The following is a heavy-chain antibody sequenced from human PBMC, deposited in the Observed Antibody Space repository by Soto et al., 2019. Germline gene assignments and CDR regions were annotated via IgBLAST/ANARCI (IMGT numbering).Heavy chain of an antibody. D-gene: IGHD6-13*01. V-gene: IGHV1-46*01. CDR3: ARDLAAGDH. CDR2: INPSGGST. J-gene: IGHJ4*02. CDR1: GYTFTSYY. Sequence: GASVKVSCKASGYTFTSYYMHWVRQAPGQGLEWMGIINPSGGSTSYAQKFQGRVTLTYDTSTTTVYMELSGLRSEDTAVLYCARDLAAGDHWGQGTLVTVSS.